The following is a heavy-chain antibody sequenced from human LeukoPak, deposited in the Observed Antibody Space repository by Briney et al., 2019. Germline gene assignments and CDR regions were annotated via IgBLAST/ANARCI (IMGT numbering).Heavy chain of an antibody. CDR2: TFYRSKWYN. D-gene: IGHD1-1*01. J-gene: IGHJ4*02. Sequence: SQALSLTCAISVDSVSSNSAAWNWVRQSPERGLEWLGRTFYRSKWYNEYAVTVKGRITINPDASKNKFSLQVNSVTPDDTAVYYCARGVERIDYWGQGTLVTVSS. CDR3: ARGVERIDY. CDR1: VDSVSSNSAA. V-gene: IGHV6-1*01.